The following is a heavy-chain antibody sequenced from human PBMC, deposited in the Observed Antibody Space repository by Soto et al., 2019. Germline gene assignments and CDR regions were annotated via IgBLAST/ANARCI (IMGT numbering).Heavy chain of an antibody. J-gene: IGHJ5*02. V-gene: IGHV3-33*01. CDR1: GFTFSSYG. CDR3: SRRKSGNWFDP. D-gene: IGHD3-3*01. CDR2: VRYDGGDK. Sequence: QVQLVASGGGVVQPGRSLRLSCAASGFTFSSYGMHWVRQAPGKGLEWVALVRYDGGDKYYAASVEGRFTISRDNSKNTLYLHMNSLRAEDTAVYYCSRRKSGNWFDPWGQGTLDTVSS.